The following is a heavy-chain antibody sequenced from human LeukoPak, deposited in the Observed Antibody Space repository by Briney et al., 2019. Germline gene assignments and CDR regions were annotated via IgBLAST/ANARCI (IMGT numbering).Heavy chain of an antibody. CDR2: INPNSGET. V-gene: IGHV1-2*02. CDR3: ARVLFNSGYDY. D-gene: IGHD3-9*01. Sequence: ASVKVSCKTSGSTFTGAYMHWVRQAPGQGLEWMGWINPNSGETKFAQKFRGRVTMTRDTSISTVYMDLGGLRSDDTAVYYCARVLFNSGYDYWGPGTLVTVSS. CDR1: GSTFTGAY. J-gene: IGHJ4*02.